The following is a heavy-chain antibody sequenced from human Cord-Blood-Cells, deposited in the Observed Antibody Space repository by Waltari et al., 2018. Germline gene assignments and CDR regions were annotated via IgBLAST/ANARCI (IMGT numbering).Heavy chain of an antibody. Sequence: EVQLVESGGGLIQPGGSLRLSCAASGFTVSSNYMSWVRQAPGKGLGWVSVIYSGGSTYYADSVKGRFTISRDNSKNTLYLQMNSLRAEDTAVYYCARAAVGSGSYYDYWGQGTLVTVSS. J-gene: IGHJ4*02. CDR1: GFTVSSNY. CDR3: ARAAVGSGSYYDY. V-gene: IGHV3-53*01. CDR2: IYSGGST. D-gene: IGHD3-10*01.